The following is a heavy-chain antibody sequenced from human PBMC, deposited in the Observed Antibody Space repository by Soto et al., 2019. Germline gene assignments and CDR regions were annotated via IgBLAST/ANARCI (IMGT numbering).Heavy chain of an antibody. J-gene: IGHJ4*02. D-gene: IGHD6-19*01. Sequence: QLQLQESGPGLVKPSETLSLTCTVSGGSISSSSYYWGWIRQPPGKGLEWIGSIYYSGSTYYNPSLKSRVTISVDTSKNQFSLKLSSVTAADTAVYYCARHLHVGSGWYYFDYWGQGTLVTVSS. CDR3: ARHLHVGSGWYYFDY. V-gene: IGHV4-39*01. CDR2: IYYSGST. CDR1: GGSISSSSYY.